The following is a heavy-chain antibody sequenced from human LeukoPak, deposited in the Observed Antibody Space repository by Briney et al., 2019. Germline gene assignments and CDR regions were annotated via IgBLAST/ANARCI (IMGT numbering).Heavy chain of an antibody. J-gene: IGHJ4*02. V-gene: IGHV3-7*01. CDR2: IKVDGSDK. Sequence: GGSLRLSCAASGFSFRDFWMTWVRKTPGKGPEWVANIKVDGSDKNYVDSVMGRFTISRDNAKNSLYLQTNSLRVEDTAVYYCARGGSHSFDYWGQGVLVTVSS. CDR1: GFSFRDFW. D-gene: IGHD3-10*01. CDR3: ARGGSHSFDY.